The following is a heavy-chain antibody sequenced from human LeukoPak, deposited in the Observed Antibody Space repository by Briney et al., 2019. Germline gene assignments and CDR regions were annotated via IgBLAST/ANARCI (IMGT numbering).Heavy chain of an antibody. CDR3: ARVEWFGELPDY. J-gene: IGHJ4*02. D-gene: IGHD3-10*01. CDR1: GGSISSSSYY. V-gene: IGHV4-39*07. CDR2: IYYSGST. Sequence: SETLSLTCTVSGGSISSSSYYWGWIRQPPGTGLEWIGSIYYSGSTYYNPSLKSRVTISVDTSKNQFSLKLSSVTAADTAVYYCARVEWFGELPDYWGQGTLVTVSS.